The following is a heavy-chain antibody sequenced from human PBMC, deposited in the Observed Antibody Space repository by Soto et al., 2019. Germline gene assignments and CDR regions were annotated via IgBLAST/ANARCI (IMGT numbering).Heavy chain of an antibody. D-gene: IGHD4-17*01. Sequence: PSETLSLTCTVSGGSISSSSYYWGWIRQPPGKGLEWIGSIYYSGSTYYNPSLKSRVTISVDTSKNQFSLKLSSVTAADTAVYYCARQLAVTNDAFDIWGQGKMVTVSS. CDR2: IYYSGST. J-gene: IGHJ3*02. V-gene: IGHV4-39*01. CDR3: ARQLAVTNDAFDI. CDR1: GGSISSSSYY.